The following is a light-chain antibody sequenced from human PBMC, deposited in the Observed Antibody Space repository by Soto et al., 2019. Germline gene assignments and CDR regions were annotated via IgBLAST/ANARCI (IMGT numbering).Light chain of an antibody. CDR3: QQYDSYART. J-gene: IGKJ1*01. V-gene: IGKV1-5*01. CDR1: QDISSW. Sequence: DIQTAQSPSALAASVEDSVTIPCRASQDISSWLAWYQQKPRKAPKLLIYDASSLESGVPTRFSGSGSGTEFTLTITSLQPDDFATYYCQQYDSYARTFGQGTKVDIK. CDR2: DAS.